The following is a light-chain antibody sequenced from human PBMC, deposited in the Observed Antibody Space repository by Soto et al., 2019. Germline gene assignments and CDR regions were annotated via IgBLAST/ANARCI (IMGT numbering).Light chain of an antibody. V-gene: IGLV1-44*01. Sequence: QSVLTQPPSASGTPGQRVTISCYGSSSNIGGNTVNWYQQLPGAAPKLLIYSNDQRPSGVSDRFSGSKSGTSASLAISGLQSEDEADYYCATWDDSLDGRVFGAGTKGTVL. CDR3: ATWDDSLDGRV. J-gene: IGLJ1*01. CDR2: SND. CDR1: SSNIGGNT.